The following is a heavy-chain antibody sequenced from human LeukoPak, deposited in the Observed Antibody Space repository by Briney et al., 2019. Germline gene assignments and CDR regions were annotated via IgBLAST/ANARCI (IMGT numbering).Heavy chain of an antibody. CDR2: TWYDGSNK. Sequence: GGSLRLSCAASGFTFSSCGMHWVRQAPGKGLEWVAVTWYDGSNKYYADSVKGRFTISRDNSKNTLYLQMNSLRAEDTAVYYCARDIADRIFDYWGQGTLVTVSS. CDR3: ARDIADRIFDY. D-gene: IGHD1-14*01. J-gene: IGHJ4*02. V-gene: IGHV3-33*01. CDR1: GFTFSSCG.